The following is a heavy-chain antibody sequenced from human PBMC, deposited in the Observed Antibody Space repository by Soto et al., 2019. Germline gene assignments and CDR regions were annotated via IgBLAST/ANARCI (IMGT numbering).Heavy chain of an antibody. CDR1: GASISSSY. V-gene: IGHV4-59*08. CDR3: ARRYSYGHFDY. D-gene: IGHD5-18*01. J-gene: IGHJ4*02. CDR2: IYNSGST. Sequence: QVQLQESGPGLVKPSETLSLTCTVSGASISSSYWSWIRQPPGKGLEWIGYIYNSGSTTYNPSPKSRVTISVDTSKNQFSLKLSSVTAADTAVYYCARRYSYGHFDYWGQGTRVTVSS.